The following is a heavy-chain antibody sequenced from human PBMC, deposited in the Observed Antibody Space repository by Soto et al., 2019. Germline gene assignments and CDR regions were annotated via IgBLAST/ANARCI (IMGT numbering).Heavy chain of an antibody. Sequence: ASVKVSCKASGYTFTSYGINWVRQAPGQGLEWMGWISAYNGNTNYAQKLQGRVTMTTDTSTSTAYMELRSLRSDDTAVYYCARVNYYDSSGYREPPNYFDYWGQGTLVTVSA. J-gene: IGHJ4*02. CDR3: ARVNYYDSSGYREPPNYFDY. D-gene: IGHD3-22*01. CDR2: ISAYNGNT. V-gene: IGHV1-18*04. CDR1: GYTFTSYG.